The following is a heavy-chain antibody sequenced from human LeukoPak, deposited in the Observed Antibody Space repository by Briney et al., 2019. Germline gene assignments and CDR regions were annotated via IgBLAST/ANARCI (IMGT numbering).Heavy chain of an antibody. J-gene: IGHJ4*02. D-gene: IGHD4-23*01. CDR3: ARDQEDGGNSFDY. CDR2: INPNSGGT. CDR1: GYTFTGYY. V-gene: IGHV1-2*02. Sequence: GASVKVSCKASGYTFTGYYMHWVRQAPGQGLEWMGWINPNSGGTNYAQKFHGRVTMTRDTSISTAYMELSRLRSDDTAVYYCARDQEDGGNSFDYWGQGTLVTVSS.